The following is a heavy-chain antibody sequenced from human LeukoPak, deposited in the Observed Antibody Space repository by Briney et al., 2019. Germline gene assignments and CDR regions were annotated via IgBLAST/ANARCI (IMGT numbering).Heavy chain of an antibody. Sequence: GGSLRLSCAASGFTFSSYAMSWVRQAPGKGLEWVSAISGRGGNTYCADSVKGRFTISRDNSKNTLYLQMNSPRAEDTAIYYCAKDRGDYTNWFDPWGQGTLVTVSS. V-gene: IGHV3-23*01. J-gene: IGHJ5*02. D-gene: IGHD4-17*01. CDR1: GFTFSSYA. CDR2: ISGRGGNT. CDR3: AKDRGDYTNWFDP.